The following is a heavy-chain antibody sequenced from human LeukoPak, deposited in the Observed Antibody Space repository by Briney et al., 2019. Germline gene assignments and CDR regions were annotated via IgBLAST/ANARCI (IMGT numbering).Heavy chain of an antibody. CDR2: ISYDGSNK. Sequence: GGSLRLSCAAPGFTFSSYAMHWVRQAPGKGLEWVAVISYDGSNKYYADSVKGRFTISRDNSKNTLYLQMNSLRAEDTAVYYCASNPRGYYYYGMDVWGQGTTVTVSS. V-gene: IGHV3-30*04. CDR3: ASNPRGYYYYGMDV. CDR1: GFTFSSYA. D-gene: IGHD3-10*01. J-gene: IGHJ6*02.